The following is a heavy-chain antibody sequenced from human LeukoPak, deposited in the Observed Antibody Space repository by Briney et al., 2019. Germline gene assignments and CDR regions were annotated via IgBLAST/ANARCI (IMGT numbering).Heavy chain of an antibody. D-gene: IGHD3-22*01. Sequence: ASETLSLTCAVHGGSFSGYYWSWIRQPPGKALEWIGEINHSGSTNYNPSLKSRVTISVDTSKNQFSLKLSSVTAADTAVYYCARATMIVVVPNRTRDFDYWGQGTLVTVSS. J-gene: IGHJ4*02. V-gene: IGHV4-34*01. CDR1: GGSFSGYY. CDR2: INHSGST. CDR3: ARATMIVVVPNRTRDFDY.